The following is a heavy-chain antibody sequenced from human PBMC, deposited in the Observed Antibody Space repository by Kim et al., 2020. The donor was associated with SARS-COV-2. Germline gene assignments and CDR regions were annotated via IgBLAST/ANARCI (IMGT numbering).Heavy chain of an antibody. CDR1: GFTFSSYA. CDR3: AKNPLRIAVAGNFDY. Sequence: GGSLRLSCAASGFTFSSYAMSWVRQAPGKGLEWVSAISGSVGSTYYAASVKGRFTISRDNSKNTLYLQMNSLRAEDTAVYYCAKNPLRIAVAGNFDYWGQGTLVTVSS. V-gene: IGHV3-23*01. CDR2: ISGSVGST. J-gene: IGHJ4*02. D-gene: IGHD6-19*01.